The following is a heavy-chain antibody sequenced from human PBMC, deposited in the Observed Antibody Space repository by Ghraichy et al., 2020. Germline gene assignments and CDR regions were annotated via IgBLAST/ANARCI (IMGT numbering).Heavy chain of an antibody. D-gene: IGHD3-9*01. CDR2: IYYSGST. Sequence: SETLSLTCTVSGGSISSYYWSWIRQPPGKGLEWIGYIYYSGSTNYNPSLKSRVTISVDTSKNQFSLKLSSVTAADTAVYYCARGVLRYFDWLSHNWFDPWGQGTLVTVSS. CDR3: ARGVLRYFDWLSHNWFDP. V-gene: IGHV4-59*01. J-gene: IGHJ5*02. CDR1: GGSISSYY.